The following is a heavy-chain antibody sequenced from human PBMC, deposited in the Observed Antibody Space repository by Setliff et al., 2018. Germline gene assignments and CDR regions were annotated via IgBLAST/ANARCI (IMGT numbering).Heavy chain of an antibody. J-gene: IGHJ6*02. CDR1: GYNFTSYW. D-gene: IGHD2-2*01. CDR2: IYLGDSET. V-gene: IGHV5-51*01. CDR3: ARQGYCSSTSCYRYYYYYGMDV. Sequence: GESLKISCKGPGYNFTSYWIGWVRQMPGKGLEGMGIIYLGDSETRYSPSFQGQVTISVDKSIKTAYLQWTNLKASDSAMYYCARQGYCSSTSCYRYYYYYGMDVWGQGTTVTVSS.